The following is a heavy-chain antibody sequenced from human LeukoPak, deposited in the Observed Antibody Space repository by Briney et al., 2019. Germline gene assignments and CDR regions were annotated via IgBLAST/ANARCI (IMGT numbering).Heavy chain of an antibody. J-gene: IGHJ3*02. Sequence: ASVKVSCKASGFTFTSSAMQWVRQARGQRLEWIGWIVVGSGNTNYAQKFQERVTITRDMSTSTAYMELGSLRSEDTAVYYCAAVPPKGGSYYVENAFDIWGQGTMVTVSS. V-gene: IGHV1-58*02. D-gene: IGHD1-26*01. CDR3: AAVPPKGGSYYVENAFDI. CDR1: GFTFTSSA. CDR2: IVVGSGNT.